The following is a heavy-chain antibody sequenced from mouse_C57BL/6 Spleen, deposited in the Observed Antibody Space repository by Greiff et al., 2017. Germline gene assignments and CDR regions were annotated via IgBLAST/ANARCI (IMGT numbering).Heavy chain of an antibody. J-gene: IGHJ2*01. Sequence: EVKLMESGGGLVQPGGSMKLSCVASGFTFSNYWMNWVRQSPEQGLEWVAQIRLKSDNYATHYAESVKGRFTISRDDSKSSVYLQMNNLRAEDTGVYYCTGGSYYEGDYWGQGTTLTVSS. V-gene: IGHV6-3*01. CDR2: IRLKSDNYAT. D-gene: IGHD1-1*01. CDR3: TGGSYYEGDY. CDR1: GFTFSNYW.